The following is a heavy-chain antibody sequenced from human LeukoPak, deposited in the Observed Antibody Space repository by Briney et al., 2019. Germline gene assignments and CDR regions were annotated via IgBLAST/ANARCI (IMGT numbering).Heavy chain of an antibody. Sequence: PSETLSLTCAVYGGSFSGYYWSWIRQPPGKGLEWIGEINHSGSTNYNPSLKSRVTISVDTSKNQFSLKLSSVTAADTAVYYCARDQMSGSDYWGQGTLVTVSS. V-gene: IGHV4-34*01. D-gene: IGHD3-10*01. CDR1: GGSFSGYY. CDR2: INHSGST. CDR3: ARDQMSGSDY. J-gene: IGHJ4*02.